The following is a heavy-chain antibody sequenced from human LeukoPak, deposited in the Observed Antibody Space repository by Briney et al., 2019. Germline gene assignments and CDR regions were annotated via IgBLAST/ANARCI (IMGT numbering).Heavy chain of an antibody. CDR3: ASRIVGANNGMDV. V-gene: IGHV4-4*02. Sequence: PSGTLSLTCAVSGGSISSSNWWSWVRQPPGKGLEWIGEIYHSGSTNYNPSLKSRVTISVDKSKNQFSLKLSSVTAADTAVYYCASRIVGANNGMDVWGQGTTVTVSS. J-gene: IGHJ6*02. CDR2: IYHSGST. CDR1: GGSISSSNW. D-gene: IGHD1-26*01.